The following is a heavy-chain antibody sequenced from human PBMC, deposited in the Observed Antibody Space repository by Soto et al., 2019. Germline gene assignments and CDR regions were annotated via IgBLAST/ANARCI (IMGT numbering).Heavy chain of an antibody. CDR3: ARLNYDILTGYQGLLDY. D-gene: IGHD3-9*01. V-gene: IGHV4-59*08. CDR2: IYYSGST. Sequence: SETLSLTCTVSGGSISSYYWSWIRQPPGKGLEWIGYIYYSGSTNYNPSLKSRVTISVDTSKNQFSLKLSSVTAADTAVYYCARLNYDILTGYQGLLDYWGQGQWSPSPQ. J-gene: IGHJ4*02. CDR1: GGSISSYY.